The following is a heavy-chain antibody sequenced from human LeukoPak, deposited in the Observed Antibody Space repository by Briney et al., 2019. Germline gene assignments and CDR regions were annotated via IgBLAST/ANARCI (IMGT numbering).Heavy chain of an antibody. CDR1: GFTFSSYG. V-gene: IGHV3-33*01. J-gene: IGHJ4*02. D-gene: IGHD1-26*01. CDR2: IWFDGSNK. CDR3: ARDHVTGYSGSFEDY. Sequence: PGGSLRLSCAASGFTFSSYGFHWVRQAPGKGLEWVAVIWFDGSNKYYADSVKGRFTISRDYSKNTLYLQMNSLRAEDTAVYYCARDHVTGYSGSFEDYWGQGTLVTVSS.